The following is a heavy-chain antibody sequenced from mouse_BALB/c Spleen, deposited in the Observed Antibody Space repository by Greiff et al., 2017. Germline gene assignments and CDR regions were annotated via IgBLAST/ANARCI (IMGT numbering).Heavy chain of an antibody. V-gene: IGHV2-2*02. Sequence: VMLVESGPGLVQPSQSLSITCTVSGFSLTSYGVHWVRQSPGKGLEWLGVIWSGGSTDYNAASISRLSISKDNSKSQVFFKMNSLQANDTAIYYCARNWGNYYGYWFAYWGQGTLVTVSA. D-gene: IGHD2-2*01. CDR2: IWSGGST. CDR3: ARNWGNYYGYWFAY. CDR1: GFSLTSYG. J-gene: IGHJ3*01.